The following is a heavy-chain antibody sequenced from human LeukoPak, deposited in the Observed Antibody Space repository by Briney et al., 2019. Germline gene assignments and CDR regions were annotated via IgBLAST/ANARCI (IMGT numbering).Heavy chain of an antibody. V-gene: IGHV4-38-2*02. D-gene: IGHD3-3*01. CDR3: ARVLGFGVVIIDLPWRD. Sequence: ASETLSLTCTVSGYSISSGYYWGWIRQPPGKGLEWIGSIYHSGSTYYNPSLKSRVTISVDTSKNQFSLKLSSVTAADTAVYYCARVLGFGVVIIDLPWRDWGQGTLVTVSS. J-gene: IGHJ4*02. CDR1: GYSISSGYY. CDR2: IYHSGST.